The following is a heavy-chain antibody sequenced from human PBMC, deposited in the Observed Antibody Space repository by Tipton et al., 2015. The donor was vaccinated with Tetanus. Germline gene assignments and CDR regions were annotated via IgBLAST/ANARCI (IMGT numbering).Heavy chain of an antibody. CDR1: GYSFTSYW. CDR3: ASGGWTAAGTFDH. Sequence: VQLVQSGAEVKKPGDSLRISCTASGYSFTSYWIGWVRQMPGKGLEWMRVIYPAHSDTTYSPSFQGLVTISVAKSISTAYLQWSRLKAADTAMYYCASGGWTAAGTFDHWGQGTLVSVS. CDR2: IYPAHSDT. J-gene: IGHJ4*02. D-gene: IGHD6-13*01. V-gene: IGHV5-51*01.